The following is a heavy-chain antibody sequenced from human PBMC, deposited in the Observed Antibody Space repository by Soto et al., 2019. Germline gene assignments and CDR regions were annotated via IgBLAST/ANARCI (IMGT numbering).Heavy chain of an antibody. Sequence: QDQLVQSGAEVKKPGSSVKVSCKASGGTFSSHTFSWVRQAPGQGLEWMGRIIPALGTATYAQKFQGRVTITADESATPVYMELNSLRSADTAVYYCARPDFGDYWYFDLWGRGTLVTVSS. CDR2: IIPALGTA. CDR3: ARPDFGDYWYFDL. V-gene: IGHV1-69*08. D-gene: IGHD4-17*01. CDR1: GGTFSSHT. J-gene: IGHJ2*01.